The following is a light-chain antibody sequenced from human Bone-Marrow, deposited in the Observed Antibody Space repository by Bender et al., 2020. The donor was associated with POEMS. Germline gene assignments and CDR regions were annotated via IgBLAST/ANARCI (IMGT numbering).Light chain of an antibody. Sequence: QSVVTQPPSLSEAPRQRVTISCSGSSSNIGNHGVNWYQQLPGEAPKLLIYYDDLLTPGVSDRFSASKSGPSASLSISELQSEDAGLYYCSAWDDSLSGWVFVGGTKLTVL. V-gene: IGLV1-36*01. CDR3: SAWDDSLSGWV. CDR2: YDD. J-gene: IGLJ3*02. CDR1: SSNIGNHG.